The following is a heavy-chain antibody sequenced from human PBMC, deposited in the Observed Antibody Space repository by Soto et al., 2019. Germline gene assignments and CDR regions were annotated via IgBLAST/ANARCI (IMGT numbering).Heavy chain of an antibody. CDR1: GGSITTYY. CDR3: ARERVGHSAMDV. Sequence: HVQLQESGPGLVKPSETLSLMCTVSGGSITTYYWSWIRQSPAKGLEWIGYISDSGSTQYNPYFQSRVTISVDTSQNQFSLKLTSVTAADTAVYYCARERVGHSAMDVWGQGTTVTVSS. V-gene: IGHV4-59*01. J-gene: IGHJ6*02. CDR2: ISDSGST. D-gene: IGHD1-26*01.